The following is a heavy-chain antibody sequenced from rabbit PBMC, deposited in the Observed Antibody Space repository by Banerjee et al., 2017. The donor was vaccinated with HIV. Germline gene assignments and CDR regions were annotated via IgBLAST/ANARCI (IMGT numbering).Heavy chain of an antibody. CDR1: GFSFSNKYV. V-gene: IGHV1S45*01. D-gene: IGHD1-1*01. CDR3: ARDGASGYNFNL. CDR2: INTSPGNN. J-gene: IGHJ4*01. Sequence: QEQLEESGGDLVKPEGSLTLTCTASGFSFSNKYVMCWVRQAPGKGLEWIACINTSPGNNVYAIWAKGRFTISKTSSTTVTLQMTSLTAADTATYFCARDGASGYNFNLWGPGTLVTVS.